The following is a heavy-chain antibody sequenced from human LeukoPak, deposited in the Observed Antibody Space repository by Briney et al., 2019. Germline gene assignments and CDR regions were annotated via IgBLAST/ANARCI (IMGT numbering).Heavy chain of an antibody. D-gene: IGHD1-7*01. CDR3: AREGLELRRNAFDI. J-gene: IGHJ3*02. Sequence: SETLSLTCTVSGGSISSYYWSWIRQPAGKGLEWIGRIYTSGSTNYNPSLKSRDTMSVDTSKNQFSLKLSSVTAADTAVYYCAREGLELRRNAFDIWGQGTMVTVSS. CDR2: IYTSGST. V-gene: IGHV4-4*07. CDR1: GGSISSYY.